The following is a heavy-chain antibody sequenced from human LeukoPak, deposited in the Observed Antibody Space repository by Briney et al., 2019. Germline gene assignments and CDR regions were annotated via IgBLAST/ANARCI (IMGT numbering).Heavy chain of an antibody. V-gene: IGHV3-48*02. CDR3: ATDSEWAFNI. Sequence: GGSLRLSCAVSGITFSSCHMNWVRQAPGKGLEWVSYISTTSEIYYADSVKGRFTISRDNAKNSLYLQMNGLTDEDTAVYYCATDSEWAFNIWGQGTMATVSS. CDR1: GITFSSCH. CDR2: ISTTSEI. J-gene: IGHJ3*02. D-gene: IGHD3-3*01.